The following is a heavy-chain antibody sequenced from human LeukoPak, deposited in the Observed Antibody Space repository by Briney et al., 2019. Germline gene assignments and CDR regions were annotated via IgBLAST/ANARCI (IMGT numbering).Heavy chain of an antibody. CDR1: GFTFSSYA. J-gene: IGHJ4*02. CDR2: ISGSGGST. CDR3: ARDLGYCSGGRCLPLDY. Sequence: GGSLRLSCAASGFTFSSYAMSWVRQAPGKGLEWVSAISGSGGSTYYADSVKGRFTISRDNSKNTLYLQMNSLRAEDTAVYYCARDLGYCSGGRCLPLDYWGQGTLVIVSS. D-gene: IGHD2-15*01. V-gene: IGHV3-23*01.